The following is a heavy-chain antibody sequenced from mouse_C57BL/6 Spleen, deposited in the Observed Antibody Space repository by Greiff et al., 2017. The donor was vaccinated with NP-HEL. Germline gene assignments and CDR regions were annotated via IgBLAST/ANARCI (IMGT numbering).Heavy chain of an antibody. CDR3: ARPEGIYYYGSSYLDY. CDR2: INPNNGGT. J-gene: IGHJ2*01. CDR1: GYTFTDYY. Sequence: EVQLQQSGPELVKPGASVKISCKASGYTFTDYYMNWVKQSHGKSLEWIGDINPNNGGTSYNQKFKGKATLTVDKSSSTAYMELRSLTSEDAAVYYCARPEGIYYYGSSYLDYWGQGTTLTVSS. V-gene: IGHV1-26*01. D-gene: IGHD1-1*01.